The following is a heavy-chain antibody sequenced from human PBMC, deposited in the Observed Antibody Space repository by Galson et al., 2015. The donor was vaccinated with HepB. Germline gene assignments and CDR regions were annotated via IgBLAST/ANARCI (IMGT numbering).Heavy chain of an antibody. V-gene: IGHV1-69*13. CDR1: GGTFSSYA. D-gene: IGHD2-15*01. J-gene: IGHJ4*02. Sequence: SVKVSCKASGGTFSSYAISWVRQAPGQGLEWMGGIIPIFGTANYAQKFQGRVTITADESTSTAYMELSSLRSEDTAVYYCARDLKAHGSGGSCYSPLDYWGQGTLVTVSS. CDR3: ARDLKAHGSGGSCYSPLDY. CDR2: IIPIFGTA.